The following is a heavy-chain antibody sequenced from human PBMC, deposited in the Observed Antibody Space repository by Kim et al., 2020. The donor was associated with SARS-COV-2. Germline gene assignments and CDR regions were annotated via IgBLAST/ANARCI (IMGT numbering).Heavy chain of an antibody. CDR2: IYYSGST. Sequence: SETLSLTCTVSGGSISSYYWSWIRQPPGKGLEWIGYIYYSGSTNYNPSLKSRVTISVDTSKNQFSLKLSSVTAADTAVYYCARGVPNNTAMDRNAFDIWGQGTMVTVSS. D-gene: IGHD5-18*01. J-gene: IGHJ3*02. CDR3: ARGVPNNTAMDRNAFDI. CDR1: GGSISSYY. V-gene: IGHV4-59*01.